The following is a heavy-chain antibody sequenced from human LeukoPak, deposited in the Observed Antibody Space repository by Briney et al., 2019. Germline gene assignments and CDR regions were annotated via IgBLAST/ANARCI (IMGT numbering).Heavy chain of an antibody. J-gene: IGHJ4*02. CDR2: ISAYNGNT. CDR3: ARCGSDYYDSSGYYYYFDY. V-gene: IGHV1-18*01. D-gene: IGHD3-22*01. CDR1: GYTFTSYG. Sequence: ASVKVSCKASGYTFTSYGISWVRQAPGQGLEWMGWISAYNGNTNYAQKLQGRVTMTTDTSTSTAYMELRSLRSDDTAVYSYARCGSDYYDSSGYYYYFDYWGQGTLVTVSS.